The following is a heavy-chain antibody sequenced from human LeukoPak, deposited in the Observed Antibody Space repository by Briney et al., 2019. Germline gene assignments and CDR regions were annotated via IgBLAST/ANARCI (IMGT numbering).Heavy chain of an antibody. Sequence: SETLSLTCTVSGGSIITGGYYWSWIRQHPGKGLEWTGYIYYSGSTYYNPSLKSRVTISVDTSKNQFSLKLSSVTAADTAVYYCARVSSGTLVYWGQGTLVTVSS. V-gene: IGHV4-31*03. CDR3: ARVSSGTLVY. J-gene: IGHJ4*02. D-gene: IGHD3-3*01. CDR2: IYYSGST. CDR1: GGSIITGGYY.